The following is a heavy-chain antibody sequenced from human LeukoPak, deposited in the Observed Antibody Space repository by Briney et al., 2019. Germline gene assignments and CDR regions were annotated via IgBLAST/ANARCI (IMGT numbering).Heavy chain of an antibody. J-gene: IGHJ5*02. CDR3: AREKDGYKERYNWFDP. D-gene: IGHD5-24*01. CDR1: GGSISSNNW. Sequence: PSETLSLTCAVSGGSISSNNWWGWVRQPPGKGLEWIGEIYHSGSPNYNPSLKSRVTISVDKSRNHFSLNLSSVTAADTAVYYCAREKDGYKERYNWFDPWGQGTLVTVSS. CDR2: IYHSGSP. V-gene: IGHV4-4*02.